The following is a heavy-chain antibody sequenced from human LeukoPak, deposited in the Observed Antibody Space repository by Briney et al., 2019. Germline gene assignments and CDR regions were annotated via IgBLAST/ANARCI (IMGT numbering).Heavy chain of an antibody. CDR1: GFTFSSYW. Sequence: SGGSLRLSCAASGFTFSSYWMSWVRQAPGKGLEWVANIKQDGSEKYYVDSVNGRFTISRDNAKNSLYLQMNSLRAEDTAVYYCAREITVTTGWFDPWGQGTLVTVSS. CDR2: IKQDGSEK. CDR3: AREITVTTGWFDP. J-gene: IGHJ5*02. V-gene: IGHV3-7*01. D-gene: IGHD4-17*01.